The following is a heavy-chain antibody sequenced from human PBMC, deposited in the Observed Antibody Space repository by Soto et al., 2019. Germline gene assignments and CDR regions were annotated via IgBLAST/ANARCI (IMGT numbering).Heavy chain of an antibody. Sequence: PSETLSLTCTVSGGSISSYYWSWIRQPPGKGLEWIGYIYYSGSTNYNPSLKSRVTISVDTSKNQFSLKLSSVTAADTAVYYGARDRCFGENGMDGWAQGTTVTLSS. CDR2: IYYSGST. J-gene: IGHJ6*02. CDR3: ARDRCFGENGMDG. D-gene: IGHD3-10*01. CDR1: GGSISSYY. V-gene: IGHV4-59*01.